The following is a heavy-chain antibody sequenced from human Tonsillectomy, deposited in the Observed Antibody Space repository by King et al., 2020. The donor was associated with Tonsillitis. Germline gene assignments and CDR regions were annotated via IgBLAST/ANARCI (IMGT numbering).Heavy chain of an antibody. Sequence: QLVQSGAEVKKPGASVKVSCKASGFSFTSYALSWVRQAPGQGLEWMGWVSTSNDNTNYAQKLQGRATMTTDTSTSTGFMELRSLRSDDTAVYFCARAGVGNAFDVCGQGTMVTVSS. D-gene: IGHD3-3*01. V-gene: IGHV1-18*01. CDR2: VSTSNDNT. CDR3: ARAGVGNAFDV. CDR1: GFSFTSYA. J-gene: IGHJ3*01.